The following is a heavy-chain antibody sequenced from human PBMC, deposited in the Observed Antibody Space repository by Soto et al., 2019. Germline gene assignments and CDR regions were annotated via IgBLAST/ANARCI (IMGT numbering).Heavy chain of an antibody. CDR3: TTTPVSDTFHD. D-gene: IGHD2-8*01. CDR2: IKSKTDGGTT. J-gene: IGHJ4*02. Sequence: APGKGLEWVGRIKSKTDGGTTGYAAPVKGRFTISRDDSKNTLYLQMNSLKTEDTAVYYCTTTPVSDTFHDRGQETLVP. V-gene: IGHV3-15*01.